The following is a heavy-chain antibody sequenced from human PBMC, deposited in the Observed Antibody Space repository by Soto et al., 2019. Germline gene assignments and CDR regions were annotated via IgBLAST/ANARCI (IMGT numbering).Heavy chain of an antibody. CDR1: GYTFTGYY. D-gene: IGHD3-10*01. Sequence: ASVKVSCKASGYTFTGYYMHWVRQAPGQGLEWMGWINPNSGGTNYAQKFQGRVTMTRDTSISTAYMELSRLRSDDTAVYYCAKADGSGSPYYFDYWGQGTLVTVSS. CDR2: INPNSGGT. V-gene: IGHV1-2*02. J-gene: IGHJ4*02. CDR3: AKADGSGSPYYFDY.